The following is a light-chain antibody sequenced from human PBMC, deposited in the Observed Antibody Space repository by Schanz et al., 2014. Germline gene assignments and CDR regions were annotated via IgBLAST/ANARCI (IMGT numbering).Light chain of an antibody. V-gene: IGLV2-8*01. Sequence: QSALTQPPSASGSPGQSVTISCTGTSSDVGGYNYVSWYQQHPGKAPKLMISEVSKRPSGVSNRFSGSKSGNTASLTISGLQAEDEADYYCCSYVGHSTVLFGGGTKLTVL. CDR2: EVS. CDR3: CSYVGHSTVL. J-gene: IGLJ2*01. CDR1: SSDVGGYNY.